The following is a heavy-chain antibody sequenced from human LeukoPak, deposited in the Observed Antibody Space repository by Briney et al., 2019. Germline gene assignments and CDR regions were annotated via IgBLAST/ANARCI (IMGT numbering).Heavy chain of an antibody. V-gene: IGHV1-18*01. CDR1: GYTFISYG. Sequence: GASVKVSCKASGYTFISYGITWVRQAPGQGLEWMGWISPYTTKTNYAQSLQGRVTMTKDTSTNTVYMELSSLRSEDTAVYYCARGLPATFDYWGQGTLVTVSS. D-gene: IGHD2-2*01. CDR3: ARGLPATFDY. CDR2: ISPYTTKT. J-gene: IGHJ4*02.